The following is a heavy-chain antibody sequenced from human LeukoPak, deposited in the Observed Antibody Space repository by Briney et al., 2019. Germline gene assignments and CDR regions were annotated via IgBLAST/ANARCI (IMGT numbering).Heavy chain of an antibody. CDR1: GFTFVDYA. Sequence: GRSLRLSCAASGFTFVDYAMHWVRQAPGKGLEWVSGISWNSGDIVYADSVKGRFTISRDNSKNTLYLQMNSLRAEDTAMYYCARDRAASSDWLDYYFDYWGQGTLVTVSS. V-gene: IGHV3-9*01. CDR2: ISWNSGDI. J-gene: IGHJ4*02. CDR3: ARDRAASSDWLDYYFDY. D-gene: IGHD6-19*01.